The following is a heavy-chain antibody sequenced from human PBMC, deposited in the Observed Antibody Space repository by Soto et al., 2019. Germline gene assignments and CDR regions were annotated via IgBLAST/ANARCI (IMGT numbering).Heavy chain of an antibody. CDR2: IYYSGST. CDR3: ARNKWGYYYDSSGYYNGWFDP. D-gene: IGHD3-22*01. J-gene: IGHJ5*02. V-gene: IGHV4-39*01. Sequence: QLQLQESGPGLVKPSETLSLTCTVSGGSISSSSYYWGWIRQPPGKGLEWIGSIYYSGSTYYNPSLKSRVTISVDTSKNQFSLKLSSVTAADPAVYYCARNKWGYYYDSSGYYNGWFDPWGQGTLVTVSS. CDR1: GGSISSSSYY.